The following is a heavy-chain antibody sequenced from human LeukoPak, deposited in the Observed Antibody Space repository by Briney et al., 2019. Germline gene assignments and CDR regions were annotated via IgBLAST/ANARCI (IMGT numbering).Heavy chain of an antibody. CDR3: ARDYSLWWLTN. Sequence: GGSLRLSCAASGFTFSTYWMHWVRQAHGKGLVWVSRITPDGSGTIYADPVKGRFTISRDNAKNTLYLQMNSLRAEDTAVYYCARDYSLWWLTNWGQGTLVTVSS. D-gene: IGHD2-21*01. J-gene: IGHJ4*02. V-gene: IGHV3-74*01. CDR2: ITPDGSGT. CDR1: GFTFSTYW.